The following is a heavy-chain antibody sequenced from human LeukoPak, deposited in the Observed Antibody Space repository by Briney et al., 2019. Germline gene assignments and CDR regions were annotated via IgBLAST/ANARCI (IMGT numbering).Heavy chain of an antibody. CDR1: GGSISSYY. V-gene: IGHV4-59*01. Sequence: PSETLSLTCTVSGGSISSYYWSWIRQPPGKGLEWIGYIYYSGSTNYNPSLKSRVTVSVDTSKNQFSLKLSSVTAADTAVYYCARADFGGYSDYWGQGTLVTVSS. CDR3: ARADFGGYSDY. CDR2: IYYSGST. D-gene: IGHD4-23*01. J-gene: IGHJ4*02.